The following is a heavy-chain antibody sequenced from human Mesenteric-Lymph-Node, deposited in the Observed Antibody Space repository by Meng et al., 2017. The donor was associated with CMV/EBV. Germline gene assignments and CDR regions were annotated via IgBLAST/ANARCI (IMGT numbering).Heavy chain of an antibody. D-gene: IGHD3-22*01. CDR2: ISSSSLTI. J-gene: IGHJ4*02. CDR1: GFTLSSYS. CDR3: AKWAMIGFDY. Sequence: GESLKISCAASGFTLSSYSMNWVRQVPGRDLEWLSYISSSSLTIWYADSVKGRITISRDNAKNSLYLQMNNLKAEDTAVYYCAKWAMIGFDYWGQGTLVTVSS. V-gene: IGHV3-48*04.